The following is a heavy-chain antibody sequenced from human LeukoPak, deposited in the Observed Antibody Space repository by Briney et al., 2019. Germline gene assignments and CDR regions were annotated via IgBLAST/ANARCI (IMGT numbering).Heavy chain of an antibody. D-gene: IGHD3-22*01. Sequence: GGSLRLSCAASGFTFSSYSMNWVRQAPGKGLEWVSSISSSSSYIYYADSVKGRFTISRDNAKNSLYLQMNGLRAEDTAVYYCARDRDYYDSSGCPGYWGQGTLVTVSS. V-gene: IGHV3-21*01. CDR2: ISSSSSYI. J-gene: IGHJ4*02. CDR3: ARDRDYYDSSGCPGY. CDR1: GFTFSSYS.